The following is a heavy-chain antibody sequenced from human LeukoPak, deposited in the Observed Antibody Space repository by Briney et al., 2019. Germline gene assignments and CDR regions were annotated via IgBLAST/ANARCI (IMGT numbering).Heavy chain of an antibody. CDR2: IYSSGST. CDR3: ARGSSGWFSIDY. Sequence: SETLSLTCTVSGGSISNYYWSWIRQAAGKGLEWIGRIYSSGSTNYTPSLKSRVTMSVDTSKNQFSLNLNSLTAADTAVYYCARGSSGWFSIDYWGQGILVTVSS. V-gene: IGHV4-4*07. CDR1: GGSISNYY. D-gene: IGHD6-19*01. J-gene: IGHJ4*02.